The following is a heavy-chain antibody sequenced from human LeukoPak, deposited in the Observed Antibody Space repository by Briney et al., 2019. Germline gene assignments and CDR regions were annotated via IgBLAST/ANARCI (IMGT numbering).Heavy chain of an antibody. V-gene: IGHV1-18*01. CDR2: ISAYNGNT. J-gene: IGHJ4*02. D-gene: IGHD6-19*01. CDR3: ARAPGSSGWYGGFDY. CDR1: GYTFTSYG. Sequence: ASVKVSCKASGYTFTSYGISWVRQAPGQGLEWMGWISAYNGNTNYAQKLQGRVTMTTDTSTSTAYMELRSLRSDDTAVYYCARAPGSSGWYGGFDYWGQGTLVTVSS.